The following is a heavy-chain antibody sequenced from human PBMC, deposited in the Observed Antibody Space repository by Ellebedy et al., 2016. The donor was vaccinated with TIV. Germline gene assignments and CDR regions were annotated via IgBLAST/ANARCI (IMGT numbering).Heavy chain of an antibody. CDR3: AIVVVIAARHDAFDI. Sequence: GGSLRLSXAASGFTVSSNYMSWVRQAPGKGLEWVSVIYSGGSTYYADSVKGRFTISRDNSKNTLYLQMNSLGAEDTAVYYCAIVVVIAARHDAFDIWGQGTMVTVSS. V-gene: IGHV3-53*01. CDR2: IYSGGST. D-gene: IGHD2-21*01. J-gene: IGHJ3*02. CDR1: GFTVSSNY.